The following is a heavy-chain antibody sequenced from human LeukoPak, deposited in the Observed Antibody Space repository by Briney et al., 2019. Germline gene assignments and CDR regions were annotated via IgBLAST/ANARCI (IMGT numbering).Heavy chain of an antibody. J-gene: IGHJ6*02. D-gene: IGHD3-22*01. CDR2: ISSSGSTI. CDR1: GFTFSSYA. CDR3: AREPYYYDSSGSNYYYYGMDV. Sequence: GGSLRLSCAASGFTFSSYAMSWVRQAPGKGLEWVSYISSSGSTIYYADSVKGRFTISRDNAKNSLYLQMNSLRAEDTAVYYCAREPYYYDSSGSNYYYYGMDVWGQGTTVTVSS. V-gene: IGHV3-48*03.